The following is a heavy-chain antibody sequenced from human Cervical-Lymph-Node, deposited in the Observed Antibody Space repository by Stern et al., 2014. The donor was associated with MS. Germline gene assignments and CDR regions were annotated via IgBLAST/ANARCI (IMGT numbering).Heavy chain of an antibody. J-gene: IGHJ4*02. CDR3: ARGLWELSFDY. Sequence: EVQLVESGGGLVQPGGSLRLSCAVSGFSVSTYAMHWVRQAPGKGLQYVSAISSHGYTTYYADSVKGRFTISMDDSKNTLYLQMASLRAEDMAVYYCARGLWELSFDYWGQGTLVTVSS. CDR2: ISSHGYTT. D-gene: IGHD1-26*01. CDR1: GFSVSTYA. V-gene: IGHV3-64*07.